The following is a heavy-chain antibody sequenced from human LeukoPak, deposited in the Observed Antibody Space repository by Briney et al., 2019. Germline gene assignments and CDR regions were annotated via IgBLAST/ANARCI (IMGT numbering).Heavy chain of an antibody. CDR2: ISYDGSNK. CDR1: GFTFSSYA. V-gene: IGHV3-30*04. CDR3: ARETGYWFDP. D-gene: IGHD3-9*01. J-gene: IGHJ5*02. Sequence: GSLVLSCAASGFTFSSYAMHGVRQAPGKGLEWVAVISYDGSNKYYADSVKGRFTISRDNSKNTLYLQMNSLRAEDTAVYYCARETGYWFDPWGQGTLVTVSS.